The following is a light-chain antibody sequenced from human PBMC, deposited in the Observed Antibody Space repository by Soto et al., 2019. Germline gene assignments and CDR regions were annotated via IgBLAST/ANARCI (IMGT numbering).Light chain of an antibody. CDR1: SSDIGGYNY. Sequence: QSALTQPASVSGSPGQSITVSCTGTSSDIGGYNYVSWYQQHPGKAPKLMVYEVTNRPSGVSDRFSGSKSGNTAPLTISGLQADDEGYYYCSSYTSRSTLYVFGPGTKLTVL. V-gene: IGLV2-14*01. CDR3: SSYTSRSTLYV. J-gene: IGLJ1*01. CDR2: EVT.